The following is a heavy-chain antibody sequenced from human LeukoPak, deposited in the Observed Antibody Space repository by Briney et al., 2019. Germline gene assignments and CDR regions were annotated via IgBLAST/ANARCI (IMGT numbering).Heavy chain of an antibody. D-gene: IGHD3-22*01. J-gene: IGHJ2*01. Sequence: GGSLRLSCAASGFTFSNYAMSWVRQAPGKGLEWVSGISGSGGSTYYADSVKGRLTISRDNTKNTLCLQMDSLRAEDTVVYYCAKVGTRISLIVVVFTTADDWYFDLWGRGTLVTVSS. CDR3: AKVGTRISLIVVVFTTADDWYFDL. CDR1: GFTFSNYA. V-gene: IGHV3-23*01. CDR2: ISGSGGST.